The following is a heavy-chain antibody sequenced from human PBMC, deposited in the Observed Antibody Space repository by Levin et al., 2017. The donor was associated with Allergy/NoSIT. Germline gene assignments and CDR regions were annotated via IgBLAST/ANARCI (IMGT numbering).Heavy chain of an antibody. CDR3: VKGGPNTLNY. CDR1: GSTFSSYN. Sequence: TSETLSLTCAASGSTFSSYNMNWVRQAPGKGLEWVSYISSGSSTIYYADSVKGRFTISRDNARNSLSLQMTSLRDEDTAVYYCVKGGPNTLNYWGQGTLVTVSS. CDR2: ISSGSSTI. D-gene: IGHD2-15*01. J-gene: IGHJ4*02. V-gene: IGHV3-48*02.